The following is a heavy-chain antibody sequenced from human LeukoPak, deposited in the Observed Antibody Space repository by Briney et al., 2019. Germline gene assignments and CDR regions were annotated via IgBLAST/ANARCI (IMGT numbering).Heavy chain of an antibody. CDR3: FGYTSSLDY. J-gene: IGHJ4*02. D-gene: IGHD6-13*01. Sequence: GESLKISCKVSGYRLTNNWIGWVRQVPGKGLEWMGLIYPGDSDTRYSPSFQGQVTFSVDKSISTAFLQWSSLKASDTAMYARFGYTSSLDYWGQGTLVTVSS. CDR2: IYPGDSDT. CDR1: GYRLTNNW. V-gene: IGHV5-51*01.